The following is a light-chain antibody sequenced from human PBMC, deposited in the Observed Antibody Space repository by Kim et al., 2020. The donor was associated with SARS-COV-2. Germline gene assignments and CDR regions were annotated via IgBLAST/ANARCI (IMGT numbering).Light chain of an antibody. CDR2: GAS. CDR1: QSVSSSY. J-gene: IGKJ3*01. V-gene: IGKV3-20*01. CDR3: QQYGSSTGFT. Sequence: PWERATLACRARQSVSSSYLAWYQQKPGQAPRLLIYGASSRATGIPDRFSGSGSGTDFTLTISRLEPEDFAVYYCQQYGSSTGFTFGPGTKVDIK.